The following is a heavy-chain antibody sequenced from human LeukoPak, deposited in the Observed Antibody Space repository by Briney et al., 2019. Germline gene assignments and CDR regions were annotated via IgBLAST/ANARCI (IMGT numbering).Heavy chain of an antibody. J-gene: IGHJ4*02. CDR2: IYHSGST. V-gene: IGHV4-4*02. CDR3: ARAYYGGYFDY. Sequence: EWIGEIYHSGSTNYNPSLKSRVTISVDKSKNQFSLKLSSVTAADTAVYYCARAYYGGYFDYWGQGTLVTVSS. D-gene: IGHD3-10*01.